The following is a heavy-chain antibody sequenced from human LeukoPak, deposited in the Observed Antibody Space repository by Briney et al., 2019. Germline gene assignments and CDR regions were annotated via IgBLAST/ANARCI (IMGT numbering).Heavy chain of an antibody. V-gene: IGHV4-61*02. J-gene: IGHJ6*03. CDR1: GGSISSGSYY. CDR2: IYTSGST. CDR3: ARGGGSSWYGYYYYMDV. D-gene: IGHD6-13*01. Sequence: SETLSLTCTVSGGSISSGSYYWSWIRQPAGKGLEWIGRIYTSGSTDYNPSPKSRVTISVDTSKNQFSLKLSSVTAADTAVYYCARGGGSSWYGYYYYMDVWGKGTTVTVSS.